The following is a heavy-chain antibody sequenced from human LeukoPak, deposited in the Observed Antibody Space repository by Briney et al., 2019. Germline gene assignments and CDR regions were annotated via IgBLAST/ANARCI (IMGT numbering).Heavy chain of an antibody. J-gene: IGHJ4*02. D-gene: IGHD3-22*01. V-gene: IGHV3-23*01. CDR1: GITLSNYG. CDR3: AKRGVVIRVILVGFHKEAYYFDS. Sequence: GGSLRLSCAVSGITLSNYGMSWVRQAPGKGLEWVAGISDSGGRTNYADSAKGRFTISRDNPKNTLCLQMNSLRAEDTAVYFCAKRGVVIRVILVGFHKEAYYFDSWGQGALVTVSS. CDR2: ISDSGGRT.